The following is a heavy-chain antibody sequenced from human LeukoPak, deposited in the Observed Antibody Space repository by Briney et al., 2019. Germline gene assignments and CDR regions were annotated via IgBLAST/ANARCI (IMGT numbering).Heavy chain of an antibody. CDR3: ARDPVLFGNTGYYFDS. CDR1: GFTFSNYN. CDR2: ISGSGSDI. J-gene: IGHJ4*02. V-gene: IGHV3-48*01. Sequence: PGGSLRLTCAASGFTFSNYNMNWVRQTPGKGLECVSYISGSGSDIYYAESVMGRFTLSRDNAKNSLYLQMNSLRAEDTGVYYCARDPVLFGNTGYYFDSWGQGTLVTVSS. D-gene: IGHD3-9*01.